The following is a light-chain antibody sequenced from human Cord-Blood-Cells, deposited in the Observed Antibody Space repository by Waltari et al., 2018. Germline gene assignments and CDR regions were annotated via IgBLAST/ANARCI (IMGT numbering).Light chain of an antibody. Sequence: IQMTPSPPSLSASAGASVTITCQASQGISHHLAWYQQKPGKVPKLLIYAASTLQSAVPSRFSGSGSGTDFTLTISSLQPEDVATYYCQKYNSAPLTFGPGTKVDIK. CDR1: QGISHH. CDR3: QKYNSAPLT. CDR2: AAS. J-gene: IGKJ3*01. V-gene: IGKV1-27*01.